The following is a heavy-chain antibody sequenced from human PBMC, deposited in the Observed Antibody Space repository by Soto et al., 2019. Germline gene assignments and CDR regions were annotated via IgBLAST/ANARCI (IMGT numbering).Heavy chain of an antibody. CDR3: AIGRRQLGLRSFNYYYGMDG. Sequence: LSLTCAVYGGPFSGYYWSWIRQPPGKGLEWIGEINHSGSTNYNPPLKSRVTISVNTSKNQSSLKLRSVTAADTPVYSCAIGRRQLGLRSFNYYYGMDGWGQGTRVTVSS. CDR1: GGPFSGYY. CDR2: INHSGST. J-gene: IGHJ6*02. D-gene: IGHD5-18*01. V-gene: IGHV4-34*01.